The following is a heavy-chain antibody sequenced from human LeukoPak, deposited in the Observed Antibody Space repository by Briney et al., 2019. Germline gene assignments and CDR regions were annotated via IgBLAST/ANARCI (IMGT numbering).Heavy chain of an antibody. V-gene: IGHV4-59*01. CDR2: IYYSRSA. Sequence: PSETLSLTCTVSGGSISNYYWSWIRQSPGKALEWIGYIYYSRSANYNPSLKSRVTISVDTSQNQFSLKVSSVTAADTAVYYCGRGGGSSWTMGEFDFWGQGTLVTVSP. J-gene: IGHJ4*02. CDR1: GGSISNYY. D-gene: IGHD6-13*01. CDR3: GRGGGSSWTMGEFDF.